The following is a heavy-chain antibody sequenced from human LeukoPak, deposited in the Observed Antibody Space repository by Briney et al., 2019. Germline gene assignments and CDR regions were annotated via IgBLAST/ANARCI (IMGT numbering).Heavy chain of an antibody. J-gene: IGHJ5*02. V-gene: IGHV1-2*02. CDR3: ARAGGRSWFDP. CDR2: INPNSGGT. Sequence: ASVKVSCKASGYTFTGYYLHWVRQAPGQGLEWMGWINPNSGGTNYAQKFQGRVTMTTDTSMSTAYMELSRLTSDDTAVYYCARAGGRSWFDPWGQGTLVTVSS. CDR1: GYTFTGYY.